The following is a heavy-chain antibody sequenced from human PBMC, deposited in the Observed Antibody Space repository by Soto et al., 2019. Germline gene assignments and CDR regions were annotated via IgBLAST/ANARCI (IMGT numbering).Heavy chain of an antibody. V-gene: IGHV4-39*01. CDR2: IYYSGST. D-gene: IGHD3-10*01. CDR1: GGSISSSNYY. CDR3: ARLFMVRGVFGWFDP. J-gene: IGHJ5*02. Sequence: QLQLQESGPGLVKPSETLSLTCTVSGGSISSSNYYWGWIRQPPGKGLEWIGSIYYSGSTYYNPSLKSRVTISVDTSKNQIALKLSSVTAADTAVYYCARLFMVRGVFGWFDPWGQGTLVTVSS.